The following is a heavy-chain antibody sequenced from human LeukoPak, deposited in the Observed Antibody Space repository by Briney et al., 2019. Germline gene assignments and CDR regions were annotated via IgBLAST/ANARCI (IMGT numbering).Heavy chain of an antibody. V-gene: IGHV1-69*04. D-gene: IGHD3-22*01. CDR3: ARDTRWLEGVDY. CDR1: GGTFSSYA. J-gene: IGHJ4*02. CDR2: IIPILGIA. Sequence: SVKVSCKASGGTFSSYAISWVRQAPGQGLEWMGRIIPILGIANYAQKFQGRVTMTTDTSTSTAYMELRSLRSDDTAVYYCARDTRWLEGVDYWGQGTLVTVSS.